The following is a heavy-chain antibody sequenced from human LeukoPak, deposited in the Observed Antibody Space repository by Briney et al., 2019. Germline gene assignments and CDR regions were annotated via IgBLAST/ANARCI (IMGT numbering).Heavy chain of an antibody. J-gene: IGHJ4*02. CDR2: IRYDGNNK. Sequence: GGSLRLSCAASGFTFSGYGMHWVRQAPEMGLEWVAVIRYDGNNKYYPESVKGGFTISRDNSENTRYLQMNSLRAEDTAVYYCAKDWGYTTMVSYYFDYGGQEALVTVSS. V-gene: IGHV3-33*03. CDR3: AKDWGYTTMVSYYFDY. CDR1: GFTFSGYG. D-gene: IGHD5-18*01.